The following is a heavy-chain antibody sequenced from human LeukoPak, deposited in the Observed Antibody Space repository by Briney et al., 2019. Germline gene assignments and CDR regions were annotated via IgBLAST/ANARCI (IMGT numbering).Heavy chain of an antibody. J-gene: IGHJ4*02. CDR3: ARRYGANDY. V-gene: IGHV5-10-1*01. CDR2: MDPSDSYT. D-gene: IGHD4/OR15-4a*01. CDR1: RWGCKECR. Sequence: SRKGCRWGCKECRISWVLQMPGKSLEWMGRMDPSDSYTNYGPSFQDHVTISADKSISTAYLQWRSLKASDTAIYDCARRYGANDYWGQGTLVSVPS.